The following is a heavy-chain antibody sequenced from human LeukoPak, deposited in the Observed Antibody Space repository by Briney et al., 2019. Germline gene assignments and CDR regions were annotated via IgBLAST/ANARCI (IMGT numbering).Heavy chain of an antibody. CDR1: GASISGSGYY. J-gene: IGHJ4*02. CDR2: IYYSGST. V-gene: IGHV4-39*07. Sequence: SETLSLTCAVSGASISGSGYYWGWIRQPPGKGLEWIGNIYYSGSTYYNASLQSRVTISVDTSKNQFSLKLSSVTAADTAVYYCARLYSASSFSGTFFYFDYWGQGALVSVSS. CDR3: ARLYSASSFSGTFFYFDY. D-gene: IGHD2/OR15-2a*01.